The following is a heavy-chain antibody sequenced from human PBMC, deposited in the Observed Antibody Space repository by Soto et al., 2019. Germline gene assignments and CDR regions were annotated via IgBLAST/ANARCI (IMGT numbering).Heavy chain of an antibody. Sequence: GGSLRLSCAASGFTFSTYAIHWVRQAPGKGLEWVAVISYDGSNKYYADSVKGRFTIFRDNSKNTLYLQMNSLRAEDTAEYYCARGDSGGYYLLVFSYWGQGTLVTVSS. CDR1: GFTFSTYA. D-gene: IGHD3-22*01. CDR2: ISYDGSNK. V-gene: IGHV3-30*04. J-gene: IGHJ4*02. CDR3: ARGDSGGYYLLVFSY.